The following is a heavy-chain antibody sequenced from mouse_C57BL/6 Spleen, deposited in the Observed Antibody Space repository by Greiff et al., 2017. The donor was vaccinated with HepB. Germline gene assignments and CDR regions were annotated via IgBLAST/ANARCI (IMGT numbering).Heavy chain of an antibody. CDR2: INPGSGGT. V-gene: IGHV1-54*01. J-gene: IGHJ1*03. Sequence: QVQLQQSGAELVRPGTSVKVSCKASGYAFTNYLIEWVKQRPGQGLEWIGVINPGSGGTNYNEKFKGKATLTADKSSSTAYMQLSSLTSEDSAVYFCARLERGYDGRYFDVWGTGTTVTVSS. CDR3: ARLERGYDGRYFDV. CDR1: GYAFTNYL. D-gene: IGHD2-2*01.